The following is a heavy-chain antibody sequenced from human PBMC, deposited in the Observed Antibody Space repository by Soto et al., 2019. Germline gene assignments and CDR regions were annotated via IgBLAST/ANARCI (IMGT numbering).Heavy chain of an antibody. V-gene: IGHV3-23*01. J-gene: IGHJ4*02. D-gene: IGHD2-15*01. CDR1: GFTFSSYA. Sequence: DVQLLESGGGLVQPEGSLRLSCAASGFTFSSYAMGWVRQGPGKGLEWVAVVSIGGSTHYAVSGRGRFTISRDNSKNTLSLLMNSLTAEDTAVYFCAKRRGAGGHFDYWGQGALVTVSS. CDR2: VSIGGST. CDR3: AKRRGAGGHFDY.